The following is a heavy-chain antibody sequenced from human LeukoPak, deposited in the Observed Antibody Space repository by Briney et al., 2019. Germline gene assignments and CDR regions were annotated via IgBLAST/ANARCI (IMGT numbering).Heavy chain of an antibody. J-gene: IGHJ3*02. D-gene: IGHD3-22*01. CDR1: GGSFSGYY. CDR3: ARGRYYYDSSGYCYNSDAFDI. V-gene: IGHV4-34*01. Sequence: SETLSLTCAVYGGSFSGYYWSWIRQPPGKGLEWIGEINHSGSTNYNPSLKSRVTISVDTSKNQFSLKLSSVTAADTAVYYCARGRYYYDSSGYCYNSDAFDIWGQGTMVTVSS. CDR2: INHSGST.